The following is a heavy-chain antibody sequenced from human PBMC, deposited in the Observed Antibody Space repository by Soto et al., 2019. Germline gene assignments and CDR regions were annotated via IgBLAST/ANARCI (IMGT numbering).Heavy chain of an antibody. CDR3: AGQISDYCSSTSCPQYYYYGMDV. J-gene: IGHJ6*02. CDR2: IDPSDSYT. V-gene: IGHV5-10-1*01. Sequence: ESLKISCKGSGYSFTSYWISWVRQMPGKGLEWMGRIDPSDSYTNYSPSFQGHVTISADKSISTAYLQWSSLKASDTAMYYCAGQISDYCSSTSCPQYYYYGMDVWGQGTTVTVSS. D-gene: IGHD2-2*01. CDR1: GYSFTSYW.